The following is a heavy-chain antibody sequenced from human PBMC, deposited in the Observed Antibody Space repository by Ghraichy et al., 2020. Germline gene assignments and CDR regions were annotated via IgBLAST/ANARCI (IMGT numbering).Heavy chain of an antibody. CDR3: ASTGGGIAVAGYPVGY. D-gene: IGHD6-19*01. Sequence: SETLSLTCAVYGGSFSGYYWSWIRQPPGKGLEWIGEINHSGSTNYNPSLKSRVTISVDTSKNQFSLKLSSVTAADTAVYYCASTGGGIAVAGYPVGYWGQGTLVTVSS. J-gene: IGHJ4*02. V-gene: IGHV4-34*01. CDR2: INHSGST. CDR1: GGSFSGYY.